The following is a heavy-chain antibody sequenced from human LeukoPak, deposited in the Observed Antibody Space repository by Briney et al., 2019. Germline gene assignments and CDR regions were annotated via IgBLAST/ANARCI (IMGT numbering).Heavy chain of an antibody. Sequence: GGSLRLSCAASGFTFDDYAMHWVRQAPGKGLEWVSLISWDGGSTYYADSVKGRFTISRDNSKNSLYLQMNSLRAEDTALYYCAKDILEFGELIDYWGQGTLVTVSS. CDR3: AKDILEFGELIDY. D-gene: IGHD3-10*01. J-gene: IGHJ4*02. CDR1: GFTFDDYA. CDR2: ISWDGGST. V-gene: IGHV3-43D*03.